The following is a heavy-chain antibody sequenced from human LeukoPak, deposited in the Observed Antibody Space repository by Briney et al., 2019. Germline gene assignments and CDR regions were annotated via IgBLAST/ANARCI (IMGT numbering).Heavy chain of an antibody. CDR2: INPNSGGT. CDR1: GYTFTGYY. CDR3: ARDFPNIVVVVAATMSYRYYYYYMDV. J-gene: IGHJ6*03. D-gene: IGHD2-15*01. Sequence: ASVKVSCKASGYTFTGYYMHWVRQAPGQGLEWMGWINPNSGGTNYAQKFQGRVTMTRDTSISTAYMELSRLRSDDTAVYYCARDFPNIVVVVAATMSYRYYYYYMDVWGKGTTVTVSS. V-gene: IGHV1-2*02.